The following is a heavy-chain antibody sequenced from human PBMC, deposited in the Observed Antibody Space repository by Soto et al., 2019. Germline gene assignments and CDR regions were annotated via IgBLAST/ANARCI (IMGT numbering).Heavy chain of an antibody. D-gene: IGHD2-2*01. CDR1: GGAISSGFFY. V-gene: IGHV4-39*01. CDR3: VCGSHQLAGHAEDAFDT. CDR2: MYYSGRT. J-gene: IGHJ3*02. Sequence: QLQLQESGPGLVKPSETLSLTCTVSGGAISSGFFYWGWIRQPPGKGPEWIGNMYYSGRTYYNPSLENRLTIAASTSNNQLSLTLSSVTAADTALYYCVCGSHQLAGHAEDAFDTGGRGTMVTFSS.